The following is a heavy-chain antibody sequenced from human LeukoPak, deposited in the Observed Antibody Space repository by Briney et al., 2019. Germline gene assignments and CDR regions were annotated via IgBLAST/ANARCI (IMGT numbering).Heavy chain of an antibody. Sequence: PGGSLRLSCAASGFTFSDYYMSWIRQAPGKGLEWVSYISSSGSTRYYADSVKGRFTSSRDNAKNSLYLQMNSLRAEDTAVYYCARDLNPITMVRGVISPYFDYWGQGTLVTVSS. D-gene: IGHD3-10*01. CDR1: GFTFSDYY. V-gene: IGHV3-11*01. J-gene: IGHJ4*02. CDR3: ARDLNPITMVRGVISPYFDY. CDR2: ISSSGSTR.